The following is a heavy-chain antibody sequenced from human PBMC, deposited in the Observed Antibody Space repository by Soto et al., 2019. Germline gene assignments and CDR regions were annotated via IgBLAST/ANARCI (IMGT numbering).Heavy chain of an antibody. CDR1: GFIFNEYG. CDR3: ARWGCSGSNCNLNQRSFDL. D-gene: IGHD2-15*01. J-gene: IGHJ4*02. Sequence: QAHLVESGGGVVQPGRSLRLSCAASGFIFNEYGMHWVRQAPGKGLEWVAVIWYDGSNKYYADSVKGRFTFSRDNSKNTMSLQMNSLRVEDTAVYYCARWGCSGSNCNLNQRSFDLWGQGTLVTVSS. CDR2: IWYDGSNK. V-gene: IGHV3-33*03.